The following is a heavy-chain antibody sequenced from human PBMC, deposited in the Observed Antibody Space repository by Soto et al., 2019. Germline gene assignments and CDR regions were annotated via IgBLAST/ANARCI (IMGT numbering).Heavy chain of an antibody. D-gene: IGHD3-10*01. J-gene: IGHJ6*02. CDR1: GGVFTNYG. Sequence: QVQLVQSGAEVKKPGSSVKVSCKASGGVFTNYGINWVRQAPGQGLEWMGGIIPLYNTIDYAQKFQGRVTITTSHIEFTSLGFEDSAVYYCARVDGGRGLEVWGQGTTVIVSS. CDR3: ARVDGGRGLEV. CDR2: IIPLYNTI. V-gene: IGHV1-69*01.